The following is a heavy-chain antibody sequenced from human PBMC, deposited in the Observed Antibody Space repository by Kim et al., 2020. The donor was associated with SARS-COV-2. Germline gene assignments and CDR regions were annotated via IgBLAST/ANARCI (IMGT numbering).Heavy chain of an antibody. Sequence: ASVKVSCKASGYTFTGYYMHWVRQAPGQGLEWMGWINPNSGGTNYAQKFQGSVTMTRDTSISTAYMELSRLRSDDTAVYYCARSGVNDYYYYGMDVWGQGTTVTVSS. V-gene: IGHV1-2*02. D-gene: IGHD7-27*01. CDR2: INPNSGGT. CDR1: GYTFTGYY. CDR3: ARSGVNDYYYYGMDV. J-gene: IGHJ6*02.